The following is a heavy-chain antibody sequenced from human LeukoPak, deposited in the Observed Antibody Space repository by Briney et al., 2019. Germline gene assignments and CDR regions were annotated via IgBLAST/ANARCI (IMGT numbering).Heavy chain of an antibody. Sequence: ASVKVSCKASGYTFASYDINWVRQATGQGLEWMGWMNPNSGNTGYAQKFQGRVTMTRNISISTAYMELSSLRSEDTAVYYCARVPGTTVTTSYYYYMDVWGKGTTVTISS. D-gene: IGHD4-17*01. CDR3: ARVPGTTVTTSYYYYMDV. J-gene: IGHJ6*03. V-gene: IGHV1-8*01. CDR1: GYTFASYD. CDR2: MNPNSGNT.